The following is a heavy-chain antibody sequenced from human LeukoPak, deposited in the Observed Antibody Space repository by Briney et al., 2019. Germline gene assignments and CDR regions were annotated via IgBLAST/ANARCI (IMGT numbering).Heavy chain of an antibody. CDR2: IKQDGSEK. D-gene: IGHD5-18*01. V-gene: IGHV3-7*04. CDR1: GFTFSNHW. Sequence: GGSLRLSCAASGFTFSNHWMSWVRQAPGKGLEWVANIKQDGSEKYYVDSVKGLFTISRDNAKNSLYLQMNSLRAEDTAVYYCARRHTGMGSWGQGTLVTVSS. J-gene: IGHJ5*02. CDR3: ARRHTGMGS.